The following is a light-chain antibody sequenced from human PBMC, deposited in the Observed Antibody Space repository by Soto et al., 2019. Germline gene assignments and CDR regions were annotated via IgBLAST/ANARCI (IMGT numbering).Light chain of an antibody. Sequence: QSVLTQPASVSGSPGQSITISCTGTTSDVGAYNYVSWYQHSPGKVPKLIIYEVTNRPSGVSNRFSGSKSGYTASLTISGLQAEDEADYYCGSYRSGSTWVFGGGTKLTVL. CDR1: TSDVGAYNY. CDR3: GSYRSGSTWV. CDR2: EVT. J-gene: IGLJ3*02. V-gene: IGLV2-14*01.